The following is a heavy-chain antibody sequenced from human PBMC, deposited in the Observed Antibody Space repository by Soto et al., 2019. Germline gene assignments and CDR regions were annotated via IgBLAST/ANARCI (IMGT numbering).Heavy chain of an antibody. CDR3: ARPKGTGSSAFDI. D-gene: IGHD1-1*01. CDR1: W. V-gene: IGHV3-74*01. CDR2: INSDGSST. J-gene: IGHJ3*02. Sequence: WVHCVRQNPGTGLVGVSRINSDGSSTNYADSVKGRFTISRDNAKNTLFLQMNSLRAEDTAVYYCARPKGTGSSAFDIWGQGTMVTVSS.